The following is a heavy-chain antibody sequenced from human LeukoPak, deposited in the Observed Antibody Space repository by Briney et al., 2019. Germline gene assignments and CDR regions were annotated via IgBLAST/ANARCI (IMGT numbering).Heavy chain of an antibody. Sequence: GGSLRLSCAASGFTFSSYSMNRVRQAPGKGLEWVSSISSSSSYIYYADSVKGRFTISRDNSKNTVYLQMNSLRAEDTAVYYCAKHGLPLVVISAPLDYWGQGTLVTVSS. V-gene: IGHV3-21*01. J-gene: IGHJ4*02. CDR3: AKHGLPLVVISAPLDY. D-gene: IGHD2-15*01. CDR1: GFTFSSYS. CDR2: ISSSSSYI.